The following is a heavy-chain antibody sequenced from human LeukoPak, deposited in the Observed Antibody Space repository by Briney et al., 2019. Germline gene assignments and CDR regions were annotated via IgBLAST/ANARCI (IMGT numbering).Heavy chain of an antibody. CDR3: AKDGTYYYDSSGYSFDY. CDR2: IRYDGSNK. Sequence: GGSLRLSCAASGFTFSSYGMHWVRQAPGKGLEWVAFIRYDGSNKYYADSVKGRFTISRDNPKNTLYLQMNSLRAEDTAVYYCAKDGTYYYDSSGYSFDYWGQGTLVTVSS. J-gene: IGHJ4*02. D-gene: IGHD3-22*01. CDR1: GFTFSSYG. V-gene: IGHV3-30*02.